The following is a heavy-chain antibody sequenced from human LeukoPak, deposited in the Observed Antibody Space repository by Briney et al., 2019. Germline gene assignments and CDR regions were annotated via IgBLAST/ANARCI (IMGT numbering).Heavy chain of an antibody. CDR2: VFHSGDT. Sequence: SETLSLTCAVSGGSLMSGGYSWSWIRQTPEKGLEWIGHVFHSGDTEYNPSLKNRVAMSLVRSKNQVSLELSSVTAADTAVYYCARAPGAPRGYYAGGFDVWGQGTLVTVSS. V-gene: IGHV4-30-2*01. CDR3: ARAPGAPRGYYAGGFDV. D-gene: IGHD3-22*01. J-gene: IGHJ3*01. CDR1: GGSLMSGGYS.